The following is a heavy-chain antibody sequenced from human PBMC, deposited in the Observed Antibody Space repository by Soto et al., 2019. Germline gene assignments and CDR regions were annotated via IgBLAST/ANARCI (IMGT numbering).Heavy chain of an antibody. Sequence: TGGSLRLSCAASGFTFDDYAMHWVRQAPGKGLEWVSGISWNSGSIGYADSVKGRFTISRDNAKNSLYLQMNSLRAEDTALYYCAKGFTMIVVVITDAFDIWGQGKMVTVS. J-gene: IGHJ3*02. CDR1: GFTFDDYA. CDR2: ISWNSGSI. CDR3: AKGFTMIVVVITDAFDI. V-gene: IGHV3-9*01. D-gene: IGHD3-22*01.